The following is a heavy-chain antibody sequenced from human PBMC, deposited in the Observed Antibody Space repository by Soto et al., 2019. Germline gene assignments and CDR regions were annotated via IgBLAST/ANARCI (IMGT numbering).Heavy chain of an antibody. CDR2: ISGSGGST. D-gene: IGHD2-15*01. Sequence: GESLKISCAASGFTFSSYAMSWVRQAPGKGLEWVSAISGSGGSTYYADSVKGRFTISRDNSKNTLYLQMNSLRAEDTAVYYCAKDRIVVVVAATPSAFDIWGQGTMVTVSS. V-gene: IGHV3-23*01. CDR3: AKDRIVVVVAATPSAFDI. J-gene: IGHJ3*02. CDR1: GFTFSSYA.